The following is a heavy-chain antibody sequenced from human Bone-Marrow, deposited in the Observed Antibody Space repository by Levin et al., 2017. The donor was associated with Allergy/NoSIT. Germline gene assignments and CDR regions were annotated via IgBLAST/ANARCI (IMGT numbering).Heavy chain of an antibody. D-gene: IGHD3-22*01. CDR3: ARGSGERGYPSFDA. CDR1: GYSFTSYY. J-gene: IGHJ5*02. V-gene: IGHV5-51*01. CDR2: IYPHDSDT. Sequence: GESLKISCKASGYSFTSYYIGWVRQMPGEGLEWMGIIYPHDSDTRYSPSFQGQVTISVDRSTTTAYLQWNTLQASDTAVYYCARGSGERGYPSFDAWGQGTLVTVSS.